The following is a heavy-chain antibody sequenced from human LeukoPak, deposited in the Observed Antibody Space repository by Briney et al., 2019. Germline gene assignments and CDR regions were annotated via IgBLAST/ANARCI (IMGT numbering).Heavy chain of an antibody. D-gene: IGHD3-10*02. Sequence: PGGSLRLSCAASGFTFSRYWMQWVRQAPGKGLVWVSHIVSGGSTYYVDSVKGRFTISRDNSKNTLYLQMNSLRAEDTAVYYCAKYLPSLMFGESKPFFDYWGQGTLVTVSS. CDR3: AKYLPSLMFGESKPFFDY. CDR2: IVSGGST. V-gene: IGHV3-23*01. CDR1: GFTFSRYW. J-gene: IGHJ4*02.